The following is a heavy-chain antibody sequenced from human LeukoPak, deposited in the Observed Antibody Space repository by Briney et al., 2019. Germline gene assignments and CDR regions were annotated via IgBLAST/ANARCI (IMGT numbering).Heavy chain of an antibody. Sequence: PSETLSLTCTVSGGSISSYYWSWIRQPPGKGLEWIGYIYYSGSTNYNPSLKSRVTISVDTSKNQFSLKLSSVTAADTAMYYCARVTYYDILTGYYSQYYFDYWGQGTLVTVSS. CDR3: ARVTYYDILTGYYSQYYFDY. J-gene: IGHJ4*02. V-gene: IGHV4-59*01. CDR2: IYYSGST. D-gene: IGHD3-9*01. CDR1: GGSISSYY.